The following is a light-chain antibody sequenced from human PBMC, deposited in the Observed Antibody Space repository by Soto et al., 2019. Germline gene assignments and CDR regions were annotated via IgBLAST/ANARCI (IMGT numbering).Light chain of an antibody. CDR1: QSVSLNY. V-gene: IGKV3-20*01. CDR2: GAS. CDR3: QPYASSPIT. J-gene: IGKJ5*01. Sequence: EIVLTQSPGTLSLSPGERATLSCRASQSVSLNYLAWYQQKPGQAPRLLIYGASSRATGTPDRCSGSGSGTDFTLTISRLEPEDFAVYYCQPYASSPITFWQGTRLEIK.